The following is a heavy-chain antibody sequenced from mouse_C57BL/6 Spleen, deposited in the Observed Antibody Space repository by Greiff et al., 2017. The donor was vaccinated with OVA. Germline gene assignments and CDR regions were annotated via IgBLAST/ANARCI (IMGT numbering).Heavy chain of an antibody. CDR3: ARSYYYGSSSAWFAY. D-gene: IGHD1-1*01. V-gene: IGHV5-17*01. CDR2: ISSGSSTI. CDR1: GFTFSDYG. Sequence: EVQGVESGGGLVKPGGSLKLSCAASGFTFSDYGMHWVRQAPEKGLEWVAYISSGSSTIYYADTVQGRFTISRDNAKNTLFLQMTSLRSEDTAMYYCARSYYYGSSSAWFAYWGQGTLVTVSA. J-gene: IGHJ3*01.